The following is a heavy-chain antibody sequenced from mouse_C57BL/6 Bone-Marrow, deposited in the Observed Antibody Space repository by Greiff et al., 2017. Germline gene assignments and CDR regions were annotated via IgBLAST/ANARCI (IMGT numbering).Heavy chain of an antibody. J-gene: IGHJ2*01. V-gene: IGHV1-15*01. CDR3: TREAPRD. Sequence: QVQLQQSGAELVRPGASVTLSCKASGYTFTDYELHWVKQTPVHGLEWIGAIDPETGGTAYNQKFKGKAILTADKSSSTAYMELRSLTSEDSAVYYCTREAPRDWGQGTTLTVSS. CDR1: GYTFTDYE. CDR2: IDPETGGT.